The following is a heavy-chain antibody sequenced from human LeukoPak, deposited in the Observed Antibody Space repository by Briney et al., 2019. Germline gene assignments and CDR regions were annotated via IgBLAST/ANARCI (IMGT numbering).Heavy chain of an antibody. CDR2: SYYSGST. V-gene: IGHV4-39*07. CDR3: TRVGGSGWPRGNLDY. Sequence: SETLSLTCAVSGGSISSSSYYWGWIRQPPGKGLEWIGSSYYSGSTDYNPSLKSRATISVDTSKNQFSLRLSSVTAADTAVYYCTRVGGSGWPRGNLDYWGQGTLVTVSS. D-gene: IGHD6-19*01. CDR1: GGSISSSSYY. J-gene: IGHJ4*02.